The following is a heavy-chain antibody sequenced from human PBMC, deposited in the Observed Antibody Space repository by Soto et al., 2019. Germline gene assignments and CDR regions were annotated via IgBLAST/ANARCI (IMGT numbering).Heavy chain of an antibody. J-gene: IGHJ4*01. V-gene: IGHV1-18*01. D-gene: IGHD3-22*01. CDR1: GYTFTSYG. CDR2: ISAYNGNT. CDR3: ARVRNYYDSSGYFSLIVPHDY. Sequence: VSVKVSCKASGYTFTSYGISWVRQAPGQGLEWMGWISAYNGNTNYAQKLQGRVTMTTDTSTSTAYMELRSLRSDDTAVYYCARVRNYYDSSGYFSLIVPHDYWG.